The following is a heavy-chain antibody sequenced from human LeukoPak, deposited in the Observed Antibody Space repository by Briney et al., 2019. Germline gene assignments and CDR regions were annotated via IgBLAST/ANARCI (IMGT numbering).Heavy chain of an antibody. V-gene: IGHV3-23*01. CDR3: AKWPEGATPKFHH. Sequence: GGCLRLSCAASGFTFSSYAMSWVRQAPGKGLEARGKGLEWVSTVSASGHATYYPDSVRGRFTISRDNSKSTLHLQMDSLRAEDSALYYCAKWPEGATPKFHHWGQGTLVTVSS. CDR1: GFTFSSYA. D-gene: IGHD1-26*01. CDR2: VSASGHAT. J-gene: IGHJ4*02.